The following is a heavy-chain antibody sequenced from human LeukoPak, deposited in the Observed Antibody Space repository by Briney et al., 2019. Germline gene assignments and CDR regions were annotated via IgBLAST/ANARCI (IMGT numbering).Heavy chain of an antibody. CDR1: GFTFSSYG. J-gene: IGHJ4*02. V-gene: IGHV3-30*18. Sequence: PGGSQRLACAASGFTFSSYGMHWVRQAPGKGLEWVAVISYDGSNKYYADSVKGRFTISRDNSKNTLYLQMNSLRAEDTAVYYCAKSPRQLVEIDYWGQGTLVTVSS. D-gene: IGHD6-13*01. CDR2: ISYDGSNK. CDR3: AKSPRQLVEIDY.